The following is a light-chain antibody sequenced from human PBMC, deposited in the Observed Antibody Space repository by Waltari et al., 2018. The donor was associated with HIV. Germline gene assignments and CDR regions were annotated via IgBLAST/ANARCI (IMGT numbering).Light chain of an antibody. Sequence: DIQMTQSPSSLSASVGDRVTITCRASQSINTYLNWYQLKPGKAPNLLISAASTSQTGVPSRFRGSGSGTDFTLTINTLQPEDVATYVCLQSYMTPRTFGQGTKLQI. CDR3: LQSYMTPRT. J-gene: IGKJ2*02. V-gene: IGKV1-39*01. CDR1: QSINTY. CDR2: AAS.